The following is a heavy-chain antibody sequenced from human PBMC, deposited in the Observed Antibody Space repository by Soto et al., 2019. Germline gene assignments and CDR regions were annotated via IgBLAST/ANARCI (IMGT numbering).Heavy chain of an antibody. Sequence: QVQLVESGGGEVKPGRSLTISCAASGFTFSTYGMHWVRQTPGKGLEWVAVISYDGTNKFYSDSVKGRFTISRDNFKNTLTLQINSLRADDTAVYSCAKDLQSYGDYDYYCYGMDVWGLGTRVTVSS. J-gene: IGHJ6*02. CDR3: AKDLQSYGDYDYYCYGMDV. CDR1: GFTFSTYG. CDR2: ISYDGTNK. V-gene: IGHV3-30*18. D-gene: IGHD4-17*01.